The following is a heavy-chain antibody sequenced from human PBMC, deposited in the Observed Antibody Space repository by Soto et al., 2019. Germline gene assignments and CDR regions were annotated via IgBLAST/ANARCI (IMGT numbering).Heavy chain of an antibody. D-gene: IGHD3-16*01. CDR3: ARHGGDGYNDSFDY. V-gene: IGHV4-59*08. CDR2: VFYSGST. CDR1: GGSVSGYY. Sequence: PSETLSLTCTVSGGSVSGYYWSWIRQPPGKGLEWIGYVFYSGSTNYNPSLKSRVTISVDTSKNQFSLMLSSVTAADTAVYYCARHGGDGYNDSFDYWGQGTLVTVSS. J-gene: IGHJ4*02.